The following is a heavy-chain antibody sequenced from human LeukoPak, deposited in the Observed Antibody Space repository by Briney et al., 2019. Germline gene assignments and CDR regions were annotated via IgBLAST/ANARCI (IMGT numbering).Heavy chain of an antibody. CDR1: GFTFTSYA. Sequence: GGSLRLSCAASGFTFTSYAMSWVRQAPGQGLEWVSTISDSSDRTYYADSVKGRFTISRDNSKNTLYLQMNSLRAEDTAVYSCALCRLPFYGMDVWGQGTTVTVSS. V-gene: IGHV3-23*01. D-gene: IGHD2-2*01. J-gene: IGHJ6*02. CDR3: ALCRLPFYGMDV. CDR2: ISDSSDRT.